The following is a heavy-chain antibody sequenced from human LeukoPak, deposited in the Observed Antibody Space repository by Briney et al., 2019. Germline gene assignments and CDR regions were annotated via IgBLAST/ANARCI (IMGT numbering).Heavy chain of an antibody. CDR2: TYYRSKWYN. CDR1: VDGVSSNSAA. CDR3: ARDEYGDYYGMDV. V-gene: IGHV6-1*01. Sequence: PSQSLSLTCAISVDGVSSNSAAWNWIGQSPSRGLEWLGSTYYRSKWYNDYAVSVKSRISINPDTSKNQFSLQLNSVTPEDTAVYYCARDEYGDYYGMDVWGQGTTVTVSS. D-gene: IGHD4-17*01. J-gene: IGHJ6*02.